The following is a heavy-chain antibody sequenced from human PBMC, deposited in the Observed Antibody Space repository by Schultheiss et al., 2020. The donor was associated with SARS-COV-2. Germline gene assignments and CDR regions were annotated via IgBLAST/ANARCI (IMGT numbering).Heavy chain of an antibody. CDR3: AREGVVGAVTGLDV. V-gene: IGHV3-30*04. J-gene: IGHJ6*02. CDR2: ISYDGSNK. Sequence: GGSLRLSCAASGFTFSSYAMHWVRQAPGKGLEWVAVISYDGSNKYYADSVKGRFTISRDNSRNTLYLQMNSLRAEDTAVYYCAREGVVGAVTGLDVWGQGTTVTVSS. CDR1: GFTFSSYA. D-gene: IGHD2-15*01.